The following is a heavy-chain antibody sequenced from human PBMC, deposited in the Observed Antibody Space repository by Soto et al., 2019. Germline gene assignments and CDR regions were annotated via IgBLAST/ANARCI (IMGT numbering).Heavy chain of an antibody. V-gene: IGHV3-30*18. J-gene: IGHJ6*02. CDR3: AKGGYYGMDV. Sequence: QVQLVESGGGVVQPGRSLRLSCAASGFTFSSYGMHWVRQAPGKGLEWVAVISYDGSNKYYADSVKGRFTISRDNSKNTLYLQMNSLRAEDTAVYYCAKGGYYGMDVWGQGNTVTVSS. CDR2: ISYDGSNK. D-gene: IGHD3-16*01. CDR1: GFTFSSYG.